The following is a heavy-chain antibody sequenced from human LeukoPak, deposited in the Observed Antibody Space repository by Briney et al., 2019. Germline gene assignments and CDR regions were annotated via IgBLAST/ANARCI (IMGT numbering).Heavy chain of an antibody. V-gene: IGHV1-69*13. CDR1: GGTFSSYA. CDR3: ARGLDTAGTYGSYYFDY. Sequence: SVKVSCKASGGTFSSYAISWVRQAPGQGLEWMGGIIPIFGTANYAQKFQGRVTITADESTSTAYMELSSLRSEDTAVYYCARGLDTAGTYGSYYFDYWGQGTLVTVSS. CDR2: IIPIFGTA. D-gene: IGHD5-18*01. J-gene: IGHJ4*02.